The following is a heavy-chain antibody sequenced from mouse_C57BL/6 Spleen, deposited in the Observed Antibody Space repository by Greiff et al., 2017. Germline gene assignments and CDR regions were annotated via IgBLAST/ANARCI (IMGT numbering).Heavy chain of an antibody. J-gene: IGHJ2*01. D-gene: IGHD1-2*01. CDR3: AIGISTLVPYLDY. V-gene: IGHV1-39*01. Sequence: EVQLQQSGPELVKPGASVKISCKASGYSFTDYYMNWVKQSNGKGLEWIGVIYPKDGTTSYNQKFQGKATVTVDQSSSTAYMQLSSLTSEDSAVYYCAIGISTLVPYLDYWSQGTTLTVTS. CDR1: GYSFTDYY. CDR2: IYPKDGTT.